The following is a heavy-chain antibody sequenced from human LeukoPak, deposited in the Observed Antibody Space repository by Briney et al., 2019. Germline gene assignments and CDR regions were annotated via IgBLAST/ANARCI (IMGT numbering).Heavy chain of an antibody. CDR2: ISSSSSYI. J-gene: IGHJ4*02. Sequence: GGSLRLSCAASGFTFGSYSMSWVRQAPGKGLEWVSSISSSSSYIYYADSVKGRFTISRDNAKNSLYLQMNSLRAEDTAVYYCARNYYYDSSGANPNFDYWGQGTLVTVSS. CDR1: GFTFGSYS. D-gene: IGHD3-22*01. V-gene: IGHV3-21*01. CDR3: ARNYYYDSSGANPNFDY.